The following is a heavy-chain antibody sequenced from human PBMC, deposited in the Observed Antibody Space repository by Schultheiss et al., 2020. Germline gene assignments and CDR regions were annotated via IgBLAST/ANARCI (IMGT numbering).Heavy chain of an antibody. CDR1: GGSISSYY. J-gene: IGHJ4*02. Sequence: SQTLSLTCTVSGGSISSYYWSWIRQPPGKGLEWIGYIYYSGSTNYNPSLKSRVTISVDTSKNQFSLKLSSVTAADTAVYYCARGITRSFDFWGQGTLVTVSS. CDR2: IYYSGST. CDR3: ARGITRSFDF. V-gene: IGHV4-59*12.